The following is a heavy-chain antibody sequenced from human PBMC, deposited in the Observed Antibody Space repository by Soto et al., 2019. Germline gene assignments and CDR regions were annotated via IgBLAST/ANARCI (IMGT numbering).Heavy chain of an antibody. CDR3: AREMIPMIMGGMSAMDV. D-gene: IGHD3-22*01. V-gene: IGHV3-30*04. J-gene: IGHJ6*02. CDR1: KFTFASYV. CDR2: ISFDGTNK. Sequence: QVQLVESGGGVVQPERSQRLSCTASKFTFASYVMHWVRQAPGEGLEWVSLISFDGTNKYYADSVKGRFTISRDNSKNTMYLQMNRLRPEDTAVYYCAREMIPMIMGGMSAMDVWGHGTTVTVS.